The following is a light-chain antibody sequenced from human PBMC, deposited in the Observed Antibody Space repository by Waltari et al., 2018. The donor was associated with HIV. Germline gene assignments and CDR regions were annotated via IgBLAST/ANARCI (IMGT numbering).Light chain of an antibody. J-gene: IGLJ1*01. Sequence: SSDLTQDPAVSVALGQTVRITCQGDSLTKYSATWSPQKPGQAPLLILYGKNHYRRSGIPARFSGSASGTTASLTITGAQAEDEADYYCDSRDTNNKHHVFGTGTKLTV. CDR2: GKN. V-gene: IGLV3-19*01. CDR3: DSRDTNNKHHV. CDR1: SLTKYS.